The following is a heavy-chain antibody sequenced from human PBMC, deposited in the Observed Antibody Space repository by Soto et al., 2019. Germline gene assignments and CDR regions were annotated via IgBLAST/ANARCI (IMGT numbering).Heavy chain of an antibody. CDR1: GGTFSSYA. D-gene: IGHD6-13*01. V-gene: IGHV1-69*13. J-gene: IGHJ5*02. Sequence: ASVKVSCKASGGTFSSYAISWVRQAPGQGLEWMGGIIPIFGTANYAQKFQGRVTITADESTSTAYMELSSLRSEDTAVYYCARDAGQQLVLENWFDPWGQGTLVT. CDR3: ARDAGQQLVLENWFDP. CDR2: IIPIFGTA.